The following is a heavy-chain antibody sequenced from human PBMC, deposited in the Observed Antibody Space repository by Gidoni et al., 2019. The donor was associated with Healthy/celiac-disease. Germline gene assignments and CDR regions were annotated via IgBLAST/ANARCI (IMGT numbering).Heavy chain of an antibody. CDR3: AGSPKTYSSGWYSGYYYYGMDV. CDR1: GGSISSYY. D-gene: IGHD6-19*01. CDR2: IYYSGST. J-gene: IGHJ6*02. V-gene: IGHV4-59*01. Sequence: QVQLQESGPGLVKPSETLSLTCTVSGGSISSYYWSWTRQPPGKGLEWIGYIYYSGSTNYNHSLKSRVTISVDTSKNQFTLKLSSVTAADTAVYYCAGSPKTYSSGWYSGYYYYGMDVWGQGTTVTVSS.